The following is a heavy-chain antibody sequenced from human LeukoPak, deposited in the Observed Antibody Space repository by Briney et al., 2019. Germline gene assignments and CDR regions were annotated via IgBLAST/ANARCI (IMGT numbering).Heavy chain of an antibody. CDR3: AKSGDPQYYFDY. J-gene: IGHJ4*02. CDR1: GFTFSNYG. CDR2: IWFDGSNI. V-gene: IGHV3-33*06. Sequence: GRSLRLSCVASGFTFSNYGMNWVRQAPGKGLEWVAIIWFDGSNIDYADSVKGRFTISRDNSKNTLFLQMNSLRAEDTAVYYCAKSGDPQYYFDYWGQGTLVTVSS. D-gene: IGHD2-21*02.